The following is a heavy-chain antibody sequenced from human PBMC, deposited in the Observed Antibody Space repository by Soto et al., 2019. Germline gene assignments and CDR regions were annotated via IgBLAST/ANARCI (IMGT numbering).Heavy chain of an antibody. J-gene: IGHJ6*02. CDR3: ARVRDLYSNYDGMDV. CDR1: GYTFTSYG. Sequence: ASVKVSCKASGYTFTSYGISWVRQAPGQGLEWMGWISAYNGNTNYAQKLQGRVTMTTDTSTSTAYMELRSLRSDDTAVYYCARVRDLYSNYDGMDVWGQGTTVTVSS. D-gene: IGHD4-4*01. CDR2: ISAYNGNT. V-gene: IGHV1-18*04.